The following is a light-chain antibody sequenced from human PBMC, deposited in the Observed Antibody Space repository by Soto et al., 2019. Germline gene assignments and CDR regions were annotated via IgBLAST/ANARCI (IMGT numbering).Light chain of an antibody. Sequence: EIVMTQSPATLSVSPGERATLSCRASQSVRSYLAWYQQKPGQAPSLLIYGVSTRATGIPARFSGSGSETDFTLTISSLQPEDFAVYYCQQHNNWPLTFGGGTKVDIK. CDR3: QQHNNWPLT. CDR1: QSVRSY. V-gene: IGKV3-15*01. CDR2: GVS. J-gene: IGKJ4*01.